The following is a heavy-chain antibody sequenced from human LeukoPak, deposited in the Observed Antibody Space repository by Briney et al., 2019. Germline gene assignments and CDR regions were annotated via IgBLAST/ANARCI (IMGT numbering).Heavy chain of an antibody. J-gene: IGHJ4*02. CDR3: ARGRRTTISKY. V-gene: IGHV1-18*01. Sequence: ASVTVSCTASGYTFPDYGVSWVRQAPGQGLEWMGWVSPNTGNTNYAQRFHDRVTMTTDTSTTTAYMELKSLTSDDTAVYYCARGRRTTISKYWGQGTRVTVSS. D-gene: IGHD5-24*01. CDR2: VSPNTGNT. CDR1: GYTFPDYG.